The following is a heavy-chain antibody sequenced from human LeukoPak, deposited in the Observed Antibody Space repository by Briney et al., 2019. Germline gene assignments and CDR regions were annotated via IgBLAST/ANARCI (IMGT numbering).Heavy chain of an antibody. CDR3: ARAAWDFWSGYRSPYYFDY. CDR1: GGSISSYY. D-gene: IGHD3-3*01. Sequence: SETLSLTCTVSGGSISSYYWSWIRQPPGKGLEWIGYIYYSGSTNYNPSLKSRVTISVDTSKDQFSLKLSSVTAADTAVYYCARAAWDFWSGYRSPYYFDYWGQGTLVTVSS. CDR2: IYYSGST. J-gene: IGHJ4*02. V-gene: IGHV4-59*01.